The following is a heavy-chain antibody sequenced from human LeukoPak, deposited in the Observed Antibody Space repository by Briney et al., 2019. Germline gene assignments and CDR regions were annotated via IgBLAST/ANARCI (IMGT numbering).Heavy chain of an antibody. Sequence: SETLSLTCTVSGGSVSNSDYYWGWIRQPPGKGLEWTGSISYSGTTLYNASLKSRITLSVDTSKNQVSLKLSSVTAADTAVYYCARRPIECRGDCYSAYDYWGQGTLVTVFS. CDR1: GGSVSNSDYY. J-gene: IGHJ4*02. CDR3: ARRPIECRGDCYSAYDY. CDR2: ISYSGTT. V-gene: IGHV4-39*01. D-gene: IGHD2-21*02.